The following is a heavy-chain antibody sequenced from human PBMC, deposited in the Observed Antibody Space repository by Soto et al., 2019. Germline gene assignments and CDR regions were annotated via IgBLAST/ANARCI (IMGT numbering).Heavy chain of an antibody. V-gene: IGHV3-48*01. D-gene: IGHD3-10*01. J-gene: IGHJ6*03. Sequence: GGSLRLSCTASGFTFNNYYINWVRQAPGKGLEWVSCIDNSGGSMYYADSVKGRFTMSRDNTKNSLYLQMNSLRAEDTAVYFCARDRDYYYMDVWGKGPTVTVSS. CDR2: IDNSGGSM. CDR3: ARDRDYYYMDV. CDR1: GFTFNNYY.